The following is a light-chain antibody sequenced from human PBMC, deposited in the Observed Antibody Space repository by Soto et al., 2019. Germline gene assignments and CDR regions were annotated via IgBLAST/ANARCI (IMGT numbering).Light chain of an antibody. V-gene: IGLV2-8*01. CDR1: SSDVGTYDY. CDR3: SSYAGSLVV. CDR2: EVT. J-gene: IGLJ2*01. Sequence: QSALTQPPSASGSPGQSVTISCTGTSSDVGTYDYVSWYQQHPGKAPKLMIYEVTKRPSGVPDRFSGSKSGNTAALTVSGLQAEDEAVYYCSSYAGSLVVFGGGTKLTVL.